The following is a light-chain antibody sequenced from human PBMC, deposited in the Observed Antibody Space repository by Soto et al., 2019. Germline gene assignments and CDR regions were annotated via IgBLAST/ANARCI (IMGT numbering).Light chain of an antibody. CDR2: EVS. Sequence: QSVLTQPASVSGSPGQSITISCTGNSSDVGGYTYVSWFQQHPDKAPKVIISEVSDRPSGVSNRFSGSKSGNTASLTISGLQAEDEAEYYCGSYTSRRTYVFGTGTKLTVL. CDR1: SSDVGGYTY. V-gene: IGLV2-14*01. CDR3: GSYTSRRTYV. J-gene: IGLJ1*01.